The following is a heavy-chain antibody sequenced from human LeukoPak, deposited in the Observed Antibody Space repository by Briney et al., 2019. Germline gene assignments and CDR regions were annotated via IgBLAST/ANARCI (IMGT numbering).Heavy chain of an antibody. CDR1: GYTFTSYG. J-gene: IGHJ3*02. CDR2: ISAYNGNT. V-gene: IGHV1-18*01. CDR3: ARDPLLWFGELGRAFDI. D-gene: IGHD3-10*01. Sequence: GASVKVSCKASGYTFTSYGISWVRQAPGQGLEWMGWISAYNGNTNYAQKLQGRVTMTTDTSTSTAYMELRSLRSDDTAVHYCARDPLLWFGELGRAFDIWGQGTMVTVSS.